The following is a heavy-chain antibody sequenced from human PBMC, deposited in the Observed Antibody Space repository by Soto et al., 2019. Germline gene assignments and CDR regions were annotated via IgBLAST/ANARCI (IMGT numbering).Heavy chain of an antibody. J-gene: IGHJ4*02. D-gene: IGHD2-2*01. CDR1: GYTLTELS. CDR3: ATAGKVGNLGY. V-gene: IGHV1-24*01. CDR2: FDPEDGET. Sequence: GASVKVSCKVSGYTLTELSMHWVQQAHGKGLEWMGGFDPEDGETIYAQKFQGRVTVTEDTSTDTAYMELSSLRSEDTAVYYCATAGKVGNLGYWGQGTLVTVSS.